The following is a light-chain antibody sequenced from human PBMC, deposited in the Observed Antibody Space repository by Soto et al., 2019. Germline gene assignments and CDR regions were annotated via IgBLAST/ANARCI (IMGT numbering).Light chain of an antibody. CDR1: QSLLHNNGYNY. Sequence: EIVVTQSPLSQPVTPGEPASVSCRSSQSLLHNNGYNYLDWYLQKPGQSPQLLIYLGSNRAPGVPDRFSGNGSGTEFTLKISRVQAEDVGFYYCMQGLQSLIFGQGTRLEIK. CDR2: LGS. CDR3: MQGLQSLI. J-gene: IGKJ5*01. V-gene: IGKV2-28*01.